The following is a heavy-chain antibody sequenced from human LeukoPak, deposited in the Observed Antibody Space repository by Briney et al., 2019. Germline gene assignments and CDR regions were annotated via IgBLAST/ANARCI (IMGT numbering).Heavy chain of an antibody. Sequence: PSETLSLTCTVSGGSISSSSYYWGWIRQPPGKGLEWIGYIYYTGSTNYNPSLKSRVTISLDTSKNQFSLRLSSVTAADTAVYYCARPYGDNPWDSFDIWGQGTMVTVSS. CDR1: GGSISSSSYY. CDR2: IYYTGST. CDR3: ARPYGDNPWDSFDI. J-gene: IGHJ3*02. V-gene: IGHV4-61*05. D-gene: IGHD4-23*01.